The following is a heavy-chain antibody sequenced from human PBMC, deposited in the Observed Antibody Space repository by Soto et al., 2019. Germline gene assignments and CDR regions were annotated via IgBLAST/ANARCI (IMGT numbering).Heavy chain of an antibody. J-gene: IGHJ4*02. CDR3: ARHMAVDTAMVINYFDY. D-gene: IGHD5-18*01. CDR2: IDPSDSYT. CDR1: GYSFTSYW. V-gene: IGHV5-10-1*01. Sequence: GESLKISCKGSGYSFTSYWISWVRQMPGKGLEWMGRIDPSDSYTNYSPSFQGHVTISADRSISTAYLQWSSLKASDTAMYYCARHMAVDTAMVINYFDYWSQGTMATVYS.